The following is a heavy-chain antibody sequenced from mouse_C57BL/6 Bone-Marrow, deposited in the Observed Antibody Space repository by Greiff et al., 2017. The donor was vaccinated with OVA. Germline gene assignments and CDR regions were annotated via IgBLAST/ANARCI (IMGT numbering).Heavy chain of an antibody. V-gene: IGHV1-69*01. CDR2: IDPSDSYT. Sequence: QVQLKQPGAELVMPGASVKLSCKASGYTFTSYWMHWVKQRPGQGLEWIGEIDPSDSYTNYNQKFKGKSTLTVDKSSSTAYMQLSSLTSEDSAVYYCARLNYDYDEEVYFDCWGQGTTLTVSS. J-gene: IGHJ2*01. D-gene: IGHD2-4*01. CDR1: GYTFTSYW. CDR3: ARLNYDYDEEVYFDC.